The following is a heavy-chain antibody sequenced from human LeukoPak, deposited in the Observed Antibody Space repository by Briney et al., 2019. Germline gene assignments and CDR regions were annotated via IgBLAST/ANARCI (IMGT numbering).Heavy chain of an antibody. CDR2: IIPIFGTA. CDR3: AKDQRWESPHYLDS. J-gene: IGHJ4*02. V-gene: IGHV1-69*13. CDR1: GGTFSSYA. Sequence: ASVKVSCKASGGTFSSYAISWVRQAPGQGLEWMGGIIPIFGTANYAQKFQGRVTITAVESMSTAYMELSSLRSEDTAVYYCAKDQRWESPHYLDSWGQGTQVTVSS. D-gene: IGHD1-26*01.